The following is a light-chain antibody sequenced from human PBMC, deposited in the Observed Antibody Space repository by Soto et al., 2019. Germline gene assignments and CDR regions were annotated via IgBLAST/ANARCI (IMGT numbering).Light chain of an antibody. Sequence: DIQMTQYPSSLYSSFGDRVTITCGASQNVERYLNWYQQRPGEATKLLIYDASALPRGVPSRFSGSASGTDFTLTIRNMQREDFATYYCLQTYNLHRTFVQGTKV. J-gene: IGKJ1*01. CDR1: QNVERY. V-gene: IGKV1-39*01. CDR2: DAS. CDR3: LQTYNLHRT.